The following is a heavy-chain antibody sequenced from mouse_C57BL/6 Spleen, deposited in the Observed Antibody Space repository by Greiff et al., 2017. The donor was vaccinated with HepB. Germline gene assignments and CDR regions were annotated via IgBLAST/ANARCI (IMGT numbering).Heavy chain of an antibody. CDR3: ARETAQATGDYAMDY. D-gene: IGHD3-2*02. CDR1: GYAFSSYW. Sequence: VQLQQSGAELVKPGASVKISCKASGYAFSSYWMNWVKQRPGKGLEWIGQIYPGDGDTNYNGKFKGKATLTADKSSSTAYMQLSSLTSEDSAVYFCARETAQATGDYAMDYWGQGTSVTVSS. CDR2: IYPGDGDT. J-gene: IGHJ4*01. V-gene: IGHV1-80*01.